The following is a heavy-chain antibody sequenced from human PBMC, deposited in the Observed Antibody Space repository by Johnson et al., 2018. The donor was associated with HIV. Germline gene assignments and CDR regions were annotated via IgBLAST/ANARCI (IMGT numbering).Heavy chain of an antibody. D-gene: IGHD3-22*01. Sequence: QVQLVESGGGVVQPGRSVRLSCAASGLSFSDYGMHWVRQAPGKGLEWVAVISFDGSNEYYTDSVKGRFTISRDNSKKTLYLQMNSLRAEDTAVYYCAKETRDSRSAFDIWGQGTMVTVSS. CDR1: GLSFSDYG. CDR2: ISFDGSNE. CDR3: AKETRDSRSAFDI. V-gene: IGHV3-30*04. J-gene: IGHJ3*02.